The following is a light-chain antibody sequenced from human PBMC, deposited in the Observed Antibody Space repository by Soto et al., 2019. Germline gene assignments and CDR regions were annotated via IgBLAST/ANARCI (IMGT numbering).Light chain of an antibody. CDR3: QQYYSTPT. Sequence: DVVLTQSPDSLTVSLGERATVNCKSSQSVLSSSNNMNYLAWYQQKPGHPPKLLIYWASTRASGVPARFSGSGSGSDFTLIISSLQAEDVAVYYCQQYYSTPTFGQGTKLEIK. CDR1: QSVLSSSNNMNY. V-gene: IGKV4-1*01. J-gene: IGKJ2*01. CDR2: WAS.